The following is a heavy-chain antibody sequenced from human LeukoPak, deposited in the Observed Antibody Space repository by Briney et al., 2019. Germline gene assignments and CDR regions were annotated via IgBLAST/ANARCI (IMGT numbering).Heavy chain of an antibody. J-gene: IGHJ4*02. V-gene: IGHV4-4*02. CDR1: GGSIMTTNW. Sequence: PSETLSLTCDVSGGSIMTTNWWSWVRQPPNKGLEWIGEVHLSGATNYNPSLESRVTMSIDTPKNHLSLELTSVTAADTAMYYCTRESGAFSPFGFWGQGTLVTVSS. CDR3: TRESGAFSPFGF. D-gene: IGHD1-26*01. CDR2: VHLSGAT.